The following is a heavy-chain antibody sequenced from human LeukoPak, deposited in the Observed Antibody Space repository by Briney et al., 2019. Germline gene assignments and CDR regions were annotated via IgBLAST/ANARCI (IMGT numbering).Heavy chain of an antibody. J-gene: IGHJ4*02. CDR2: MNPKSGNT. Sequence: GASVRVSCKASGYTFSSYDIDWVRQAPGQGLEWMGWMNPKSGNTGYAQKFKGRVTITRNTSISTAYMELSSLRSEDTAVYYCATVTGYWGQGTLVTVSS. V-gene: IGHV1-8*01. CDR1: GYTFSSYD. D-gene: IGHD4-17*01. CDR3: ATVTGY.